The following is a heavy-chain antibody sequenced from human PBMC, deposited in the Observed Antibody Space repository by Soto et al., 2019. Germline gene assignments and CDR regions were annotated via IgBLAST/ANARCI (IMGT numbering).Heavy chain of an antibody. D-gene: IGHD3-9*01. CDR1: GIIFRNYA. CDR3: AKKAEKNFDWMFYADS. V-gene: IGHV3-23*01. CDR2: ISGSGDST. Sequence: LRLSCATSGIIFRNYAMGWVRQAPGKGLEWVSAISGSGDSTYYADSVKGRFTISRDNSKNTLYLQMNSLRVEDTAIFYCAKKAEKNFDWMFYADSWGQGTLVTVYS. J-gene: IGHJ4*02.